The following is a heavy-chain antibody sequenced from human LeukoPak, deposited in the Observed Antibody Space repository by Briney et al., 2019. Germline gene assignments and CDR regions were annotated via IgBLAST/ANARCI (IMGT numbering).Heavy chain of an antibody. CDR1: GYSISTSYY. Sequence: SETLSLTCTVSGYSISTSYYWGWIRQPPGKGLEWIGSIYHSGNTYYNPSLKSRVTISVDTSKNQFSLKLSSVTAADTAVYYCARVRHDSSGPVDYWGQGTLVTVSS. D-gene: IGHD3-22*01. CDR3: ARVRHDSSGPVDY. J-gene: IGHJ4*02. CDR2: IYHSGNT. V-gene: IGHV4-38-2*02.